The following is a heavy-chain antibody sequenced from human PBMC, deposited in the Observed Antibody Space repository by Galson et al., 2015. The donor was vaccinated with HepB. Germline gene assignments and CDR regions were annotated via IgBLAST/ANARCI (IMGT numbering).Heavy chain of an antibody. D-gene: IGHD6-19*01. CDR3: ARSSGWYGGDAFDI. CDR1: GFTFSDHY. CDR2: TRNKANSYTT. Sequence: RLSCAASGFTFSDHYMDWVRQAPGKGLEWVGRTRNKANSYTTEYAASVKGRFTISRDDSKNSLYLQMNSLKTEDTAVYYCARSSGWYGGDAFDIWGQGTMVTVSS. J-gene: IGHJ3*02. V-gene: IGHV3-72*01.